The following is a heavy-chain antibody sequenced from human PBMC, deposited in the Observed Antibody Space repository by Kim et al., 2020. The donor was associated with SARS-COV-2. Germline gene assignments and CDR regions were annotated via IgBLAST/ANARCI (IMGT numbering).Heavy chain of an antibody. J-gene: IGHJ4*02. D-gene: IGHD1-7*01. V-gene: IGHV3-74*01. CDR3: ARVVPGTNIFDY. Sequence: GGSLRLSCVTSGFTFSDSWTHWVRQAPGSGLVWVSRINTDGRDTSYADSVKGRFTISRDNAQNTLYLQMNSLRAEDTALYYCARVVPGTNIFDYWGQGTLVTVSS. CDR2: INTDGRDT. CDR1: GFTFSDSW.